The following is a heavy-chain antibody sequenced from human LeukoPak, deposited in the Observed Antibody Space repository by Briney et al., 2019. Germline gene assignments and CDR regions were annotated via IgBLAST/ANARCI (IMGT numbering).Heavy chain of an antibody. CDR1: GGSISSSSYY. J-gene: IGHJ5*02. D-gene: IGHD1-1*01. Sequence: SETLSLTCTVSGGSISSSSYYWGWIRQPPGKGLEWIGSIYYSGSTYYNPSLKSRVTISVDTSKNQFSLKLSSVTAADTAVYYCARTEQGGPNWFDPWGQGTLVTVSS. CDR2: IYYSGST. V-gene: IGHV4-39*01. CDR3: ARTEQGGPNWFDP.